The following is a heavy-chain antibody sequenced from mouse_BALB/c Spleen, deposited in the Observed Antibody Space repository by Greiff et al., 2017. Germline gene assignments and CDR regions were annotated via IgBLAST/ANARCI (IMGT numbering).Heavy chain of an antibody. D-gene: IGHD1-1*01. CDR1: GFTFSSYT. J-gene: IGHJ1*01. Sequence: EVQGVESGGGLVQPGGSLKLSCAASGFTFSSYTMSWVRQTPEKRLEWVATISSGGGNTYYPDSVKGRFTISRDNAKNNLYLQMSSLRSEDTALYYCARGGSSSSYWYFDVWGAGTTVTVSS. CDR3: ARGGSSSSYWYFDV. CDR2: ISSGGGNT. V-gene: IGHV5-9*03.